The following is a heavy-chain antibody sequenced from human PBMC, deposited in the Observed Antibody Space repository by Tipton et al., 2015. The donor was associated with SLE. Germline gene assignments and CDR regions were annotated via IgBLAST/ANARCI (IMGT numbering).Heavy chain of an antibody. CDR2: ISYDGSDK. CDR3: AKDIRDQLIYRYGYGMDV. D-gene: IGHD2-2*02. V-gene: IGHV3-30*18. J-gene: IGHJ6*02. Sequence: SLRLSCAASGFTFSSKGMHWVRQAPGKGLEWVAVISYDGSDKCYADSVKGRFTISRDNSKNTLYLQMNSLRGEDTAVYYCAKDIRDQLIYRYGYGMDVWGQGTTVTVSS. CDR1: GFTFSSKG.